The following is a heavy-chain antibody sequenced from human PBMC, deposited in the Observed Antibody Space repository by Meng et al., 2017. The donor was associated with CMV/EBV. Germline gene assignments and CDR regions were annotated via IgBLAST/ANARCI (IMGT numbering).Heavy chain of an antibody. CDR2: ISSSSSYI. V-gene: IGHV3-21*01. Sequence: GESLKIFCAASGFTFSSYSMNWVRQAPGKGLEWVSSISSSSSYIYYADSVKGRFTISRDNAKNSLYLQMNSLRAEDTAVYYCAYKTYRVDSSSWGPFDYWGQGTLVTVSS. CDR3: AYKTYRVDSSSWGPFDY. D-gene: IGHD6-13*01. J-gene: IGHJ4*02. CDR1: GFTFSSYS.